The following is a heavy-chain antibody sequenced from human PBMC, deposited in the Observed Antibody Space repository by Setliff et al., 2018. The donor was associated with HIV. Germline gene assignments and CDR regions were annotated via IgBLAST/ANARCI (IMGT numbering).Heavy chain of an antibody. J-gene: IGHJ6*02. V-gene: IGHV4-34*01. CDR1: GGSFSGYY. Sequence: SETLSLTCAVYGGSFSGYYWSWVRQPPGKGLEWIGEIHHSGSTNNNPSLKSRVTISVDTSKNQFSLKLGSVTAADTAVYYCARSRMSSGYYGVTGYGMDVWGQGTTVTVSS. D-gene: IGHD3-22*01. CDR2: IHHSGST. CDR3: ARSRMSSGYYGVTGYGMDV.